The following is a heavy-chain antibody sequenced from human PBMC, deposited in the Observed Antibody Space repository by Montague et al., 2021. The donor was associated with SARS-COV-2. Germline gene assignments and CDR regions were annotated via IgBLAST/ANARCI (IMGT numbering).Heavy chain of an antibody. CDR1: GFTVSSNY. J-gene: IGHJ6*03. CDR2: IYSGGST. D-gene: IGHD1-7*01. CDR3: ARGPFDWNYLDYYYYMDV. V-gene: IGHV3-53*04. Sequence: RLSWSASGFTVSSNYVSWVRQAPGKGLEWVSVIYSGGSTYYADSVKGRFTISRHNSKNTLYLQMNSLRAEDTAVYYCARGPFDWNYLDYYYYMDVWGKGTTVTVSS.